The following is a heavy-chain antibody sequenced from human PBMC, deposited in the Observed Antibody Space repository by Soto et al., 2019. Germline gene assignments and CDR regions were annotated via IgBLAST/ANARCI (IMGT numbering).Heavy chain of an antibody. Sequence: QVQLQESGPGLVKPSGTLSLTCTVSNASISSRKWWTWVRQTPGKGLEWIGEIYHSGSINHNPSLKSRVTMXVXKXXVRCSRKSASGSAADTAVYYCASKFGELLADAFDIWGQGTVVAVSS. CDR1: NASISSRKW. CDR3: ASKFGELLADAFDI. J-gene: IGHJ3*02. V-gene: IGHV4-4*02. CDR2: IYHSGSI. D-gene: IGHD3-10*01.